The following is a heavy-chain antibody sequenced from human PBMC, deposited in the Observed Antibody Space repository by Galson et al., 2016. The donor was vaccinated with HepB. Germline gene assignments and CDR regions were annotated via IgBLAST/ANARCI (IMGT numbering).Heavy chain of an antibody. CDR1: GGSFSAHY. CDR2: INYRGET. V-gene: IGHV4-34*01. D-gene: IGHD6-19*01. J-gene: IGHJ4*02. CDR3: ASQPGWYATD. Sequence: SETLSLTCAVSGGSFSAHYWSWIRQSPGKGLEWIGEINYRGETKYNPSLKSRVSISRDTSKNQFSVRLTSVTAADTAMYYCASQPGWYATDWGQGTLVTVSS.